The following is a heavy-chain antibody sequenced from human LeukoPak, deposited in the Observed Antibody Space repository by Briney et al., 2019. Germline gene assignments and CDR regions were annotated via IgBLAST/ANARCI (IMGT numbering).Heavy chain of an antibody. CDR2: LDSEDGET. J-gene: IGHJ3*02. CDR3: ATETQIPSSWYPRDNAFDI. D-gene: IGHD6-13*01. Sequence: GASVKVSCKVSGYTLTELSIHWVRQAPGKGLEWMGGLDSEDGETTYAQKFQGRVTMTEDTSIDTAFMELSSLRSEDTAVYYCATETQIPSSWYPRDNAFDIWGQGTMVTVSS. CDR1: GYTLTELS. V-gene: IGHV1-24*01.